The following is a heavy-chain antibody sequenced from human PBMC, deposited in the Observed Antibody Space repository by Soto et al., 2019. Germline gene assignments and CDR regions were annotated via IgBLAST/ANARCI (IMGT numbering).Heavy chain of an antibody. CDR3: ASALRGYTYGAFDP. Sequence: PSETLSLTCGVYGGSFSGYYWTWIRQPPGKGLEWIGEINHSGSTNYNPSLKSRVTISVDTSKNQFSLSLSSVTAADTAVYYCASALRGYTYGAFDPWGQGTLVTVSS. V-gene: IGHV4-34*01. CDR1: GGSFSGYY. CDR2: INHSGST. D-gene: IGHD5-18*01. J-gene: IGHJ5*02.